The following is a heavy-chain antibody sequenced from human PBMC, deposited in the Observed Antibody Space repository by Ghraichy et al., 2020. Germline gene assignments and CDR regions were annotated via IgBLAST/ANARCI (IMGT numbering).Heavy chain of an antibody. D-gene: IGHD3-22*01. CDR1: GYTFTSYG. Sequence: ASVKVSCKASGYTFTSYGISWVRQAPGQGLEWMGWISAYNGNTNYAQKLQGRVTMTTDTSTSTAYMELRSLRSDDTAVYYCARTLEGGPLLRHGERADYWGQGTLVTVSS. CDR3: ARTLEGGPLLRHGERADY. J-gene: IGHJ4*02. V-gene: IGHV1-18*01. CDR2: ISAYNGNT.